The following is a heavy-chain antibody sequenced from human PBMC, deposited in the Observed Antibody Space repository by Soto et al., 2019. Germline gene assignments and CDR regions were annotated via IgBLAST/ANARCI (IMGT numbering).Heavy chain of an antibody. CDR1: GFSLSTNGMA. V-gene: IGHV2-5*02. J-gene: IGHJ4*02. CDR2: IYWDDDK. Sequence: QITVKESGLTLVKPTETLTLTCTFSGFSLSTNGMAVGWIRQPPGKALEWLALIYWDDDKRYSPSLRSRLTIAGDTSKNQVDLIMTNMDPVDTATYYWVRLTRGVYHSDRLWEKFDYWGQGSLVTVSS. CDR3: VRLTRGVYHSDRLWEKFDY. D-gene: IGHD1-26*01.